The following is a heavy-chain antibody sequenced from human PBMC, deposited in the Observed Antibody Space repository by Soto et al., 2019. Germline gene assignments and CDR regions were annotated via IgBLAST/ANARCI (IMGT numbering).Heavy chain of an antibody. CDR2: IYYSGST. CDR1: GGSISSGSYY. D-gene: IGHD6-19*01. Sequence: PSETLSLTCTVSGGSISSGSYYWGWIRQPPGKGLEWIGSIYYSGSTYYNPSLKSRVTISVDTSKNQFSLKLSSVTAADTAVYYCASLAVAATPNYYYGMDGWGQGTTVTVSS. V-gene: IGHV4-39*01. J-gene: IGHJ6*02. CDR3: ASLAVAATPNYYYGMDG.